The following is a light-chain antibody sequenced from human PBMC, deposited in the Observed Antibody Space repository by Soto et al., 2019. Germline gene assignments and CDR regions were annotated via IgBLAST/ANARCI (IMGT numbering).Light chain of an antibody. CDR2: GNS. V-gene: IGLV1-40*01. J-gene: IGLJ1*01. CDR3: QSYDSSLSVYV. Sequence: VLAQPPSVSGAPGQRVTISCTGSSSNIGAGYDVHWYQQLPGTAPKLLIYGNSNRPSGVPDRFSGSKSGTSASLAITGLQAEDEADYYCQSYDSSLSVYVFGTGTKVTVL. CDR1: SSNIGAGYD.